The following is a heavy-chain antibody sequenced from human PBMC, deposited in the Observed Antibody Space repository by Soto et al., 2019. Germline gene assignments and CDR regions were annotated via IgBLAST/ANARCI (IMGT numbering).Heavy chain of an antibody. D-gene: IGHD3-9*01. Sequence: PGGSLRLSCAASGFTFDDYAMHWVRQAPGKGLEWVSGISWNSGSIGYADSVKGRFTISRDNAKKSLYLQMNSLRAEDTALYYCASGRGYDILTGYYPYFDYWGQGTLVTVSS. CDR3: ASGRGYDILTGYYPYFDY. V-gene: IGHV3-9*01. J-gene: IGHJ4*02. CDR2: ISWNSGSI. CDR1: GFTFDDYA.